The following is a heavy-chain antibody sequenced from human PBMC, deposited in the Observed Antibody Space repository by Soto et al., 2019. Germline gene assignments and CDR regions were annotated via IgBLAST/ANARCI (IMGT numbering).Heavy chain of an antibody. D-gene: IGHD3-3*01. J-gene: IGHJ5*02. Sequence: ASVNVSCKASGYLLTNYDINWVRQATGQGLEYLGIINPSGGSTRYAQKFQGRVTITADESTSTAYMELSSLRSEDTAVYYCAREWSGNLFDPWGQGTLVTVSS. CDR3: AREWSGNLFDP. CDR2: INPSGGST. CDR1: GYLLTNYD. V-gene: IGHV1-46*01.